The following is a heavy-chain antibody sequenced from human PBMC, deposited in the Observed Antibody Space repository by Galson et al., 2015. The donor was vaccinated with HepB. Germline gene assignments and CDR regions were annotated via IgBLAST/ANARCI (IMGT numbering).Heavy chain of an antibody. D-gene: IGHD2-2*01. CDR3: ARDTDCSSTSCSFLGAPDNWFDP. CDR2: ISSSSSYT. Sequence: SLRLSCAASGFTFSDYYMSWIRQAPGKGLEWVSYISSSSSYTNYADSVKGRFTISRDNAKNSLYLQMNSLRAEDTAVYYCARDTDCSSTSCSFLGAPDNWFDPWGQGTLVTVSS. V-gene: IGHV3-11*06. CDR1: GFTFSDYY. J-gene: IGHJ5*02.